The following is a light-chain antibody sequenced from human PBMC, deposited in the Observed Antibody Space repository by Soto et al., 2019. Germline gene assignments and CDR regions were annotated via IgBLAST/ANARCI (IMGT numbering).Light chain of an antibody. V-gene: IGLV8-61*01. Sequence: QTVETQEPSFSVSPGGTVTLTCGLSSGSVSTSYYPSWYQQTPGQAPRTLIYSTNTRSSGVPDRFSGSILGNKAALTITGAQADDESDYYCVLYMGSGISRWVFGGGTKLTVL. CDR1: SGSVSTSYY. CDR2: STN. CDR3: VLYMGSGISRWV. J-gene: IGLJ3*02.